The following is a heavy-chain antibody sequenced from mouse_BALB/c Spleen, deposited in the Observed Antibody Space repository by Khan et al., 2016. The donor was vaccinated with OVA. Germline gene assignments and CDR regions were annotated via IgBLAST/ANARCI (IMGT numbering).Heavy chain of an antibody. CDR3: TRDRNYYGSSSYFDY. CDR1: GFAFSSYS. CDR2: ITSGGSYT. J-gene: IGHJ2*01. D-gene: IGHD1-1*01. V-gene: IGHV5-6-4*01. Sequence: EVALVASGGGLVKPGGSLKLSCAASGFAFSSYSMSWVRQTPEKRLEWVATITSGGSYTYYPDSVKGRFTISRDNAKNTLYLQMSSLKSEDTAMYYCTRDRNYYGSSSYFDYWGQGTTLTVSS.